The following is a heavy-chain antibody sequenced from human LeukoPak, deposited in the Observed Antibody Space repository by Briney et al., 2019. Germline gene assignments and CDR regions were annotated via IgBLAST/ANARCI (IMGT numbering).Heavy chain of an antibody. J-gene: IGHJ3*02. V-gene: IGHV4-59*08. CDR1: GGSISSYY. D-gene: IGHD1-7*01. CDR3: ARVEFWNYVGDSAFDI. Sequence: PSETLSLTCTVSGGSISSYYWSWIRQPPGKGLEWIGYLYYSGSTNYNPSLKSRVTISVDTSKNQFSLKLSSVTAADTAVYYCARVEFWNYVGDSAFDIWGQGTMVTVSS. CDR2: LYYSGST.